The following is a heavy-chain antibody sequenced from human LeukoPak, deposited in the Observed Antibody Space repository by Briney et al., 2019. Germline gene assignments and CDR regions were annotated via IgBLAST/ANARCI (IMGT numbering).Heavy chain of an antibody. Sequence: SETLSLTCTVSGGSISSYYWSWIRQPPGKGLEWIGEINHSGSTNYNPSLKSRVTISVDTSKNQFSLKLSSVTAADTAVYYCAREPRSSGWSYSFDYWGQGTLVTVSS. J-gene: IGHJ4*02. D-gene: IGHD6-19*01. CDR1: GGSISSYY. CDR2: INHSGST. CDR3: AREPRSSGWSYSFDY. V-gene: IGHV4-34*01.